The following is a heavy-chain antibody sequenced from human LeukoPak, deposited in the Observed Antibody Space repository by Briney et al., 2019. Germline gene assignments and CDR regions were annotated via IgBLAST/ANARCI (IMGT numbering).Heavy chain of an antibody. D-gene: IGHD3-9*01. CDR1: GYTFTGYY. CDR2: INPNSGGT. Sequence: APVKVSCKASGYTFTGYYMHWVRQAPGQGLEWMGRINPNSGGTNYAQKFQGRVTMTRDTSTSTVYMELSSLRSEDTAVYFCARASQRYFDFDYWGQGPLVTVSS. V-gene: IGHV1-2*06. J-gene: IGHJ4*02. CDR3: ARASQRYFDFDY.